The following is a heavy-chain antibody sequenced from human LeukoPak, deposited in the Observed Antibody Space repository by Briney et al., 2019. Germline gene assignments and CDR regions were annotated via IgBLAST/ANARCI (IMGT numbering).Heavy chain of an antibody. CDR2: TRNKANSYTT. D-gene: IGHD3-10*01. CDR1: GFTFSDHY. V-gene: IGHV3-72*01. J-gene: IGHJ5*02. CDR3: ARVTMVRGVWFDP. Sequence: GGSLRLSCAASGFTFSDHYMDWVRQAPGKGLEWVGRTRNKANSYTTEYAASVKGRFTISRDDSKNSLYLQMNSLKTEDTAVYYCARVTMVRGVWFDPWGQGTLVTVSS.